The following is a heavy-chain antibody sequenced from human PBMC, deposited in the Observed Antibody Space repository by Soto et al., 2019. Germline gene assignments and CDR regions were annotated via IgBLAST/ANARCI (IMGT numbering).Heavy chain of an antibody. CDR3: ARGIAVAGTPHTRSYYYYGMDV. Sequence: GGSLRLSCAASGFTFSSYAMHWVRQAPGKGLEWVAVISYDGSNKYYADSVKGRFTISRDNSKNTLYLQMNSLRAEDTAVYYCARGIAVAGTPHTRSYYYYGMDVWGQGTTVTVSS. CDR2: ISYDGSNK. J-gene: IGHJ6*02. CDR1: GFTFSSYA. D-gene: IGHD6-19*01. V-gene: IGHV3-30-3*01.